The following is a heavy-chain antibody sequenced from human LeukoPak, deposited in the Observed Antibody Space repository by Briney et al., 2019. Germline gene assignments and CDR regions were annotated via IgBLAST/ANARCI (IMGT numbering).Heavy chain of an antibody. CDR3: ARVLAVAGTLHYYYGMDV. J-gene: IGHJ6*02. V-gene: IGHV1-18*01. Sequence: ASVKVSCKASGYTFTGYGISWVRQAPGQGLEWMGWISAYNGNTNYAQKLQGRVTMTTDTSTSTAYMELRSLRSDDTAVYYCARVLAVAGTLHYYYGMDVWGQGTTVTVSS. D-gene: IGHD6-19*01. CDR1: GYTFTGYG. CDR2: ISAYNGNT.